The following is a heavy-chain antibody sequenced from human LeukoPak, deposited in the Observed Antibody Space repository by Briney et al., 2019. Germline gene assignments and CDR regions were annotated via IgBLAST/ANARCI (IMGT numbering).Heavy chain of an antibody. V-gene: IGHV1-2*02. CDR2: INPSSGGT. J-gene: IGHJ4*02. Sequence: ASVKVSCKASGYTFTGYYIHWVRQVPGQGLEWMGWINPSSGGTNYAQKFQGRVTMTRDTSISTAYMDLSRLTSDDTAVYYCARGGAQGYRSGWLVGNLDYWGQGTLVTVSS. D-gene: IGHD6-19*01. CDR3: ARGGAQGYRSGWLVGNLDY. CDR1: GYTFTGYY.